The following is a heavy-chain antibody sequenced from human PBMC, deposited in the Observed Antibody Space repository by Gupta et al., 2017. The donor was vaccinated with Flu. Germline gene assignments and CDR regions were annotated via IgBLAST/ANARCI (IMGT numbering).Heavy chain of an antibody. CDR1: GGSISSSSFF. V-gene: IGHV4-39*01. J-gene: IGHJ5*02. D-gene: IGHD2-15*01. Sequence: QLQLQESGPGLVKPSETLSLTCTVSGGSISSSSFFWGWLRQPPGRGLEWIGTINYSGSTYYNPSLKSRVTVSVDTPKNRFSLKLSSVTAADTAVYYCARQGYCSGGTCYSGENWFDPWGQGTLVTVSS. CDR3: ARQGYCSGGTCYSGENWFDP. CDR2: INYSGST.